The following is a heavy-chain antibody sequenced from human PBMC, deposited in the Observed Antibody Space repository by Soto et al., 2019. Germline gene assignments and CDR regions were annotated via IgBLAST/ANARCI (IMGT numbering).Heavy chain of an antibody. CDR3: AKPDRVDFADF. J-gene: IGHJ4*02. CDR2: IFASGST. V-gene: IGHV4-39*01. D-gene: IGHD5-12*01. CDR1: ADSFRSRDHY. Sequence: QLLLQPSGPGLLKPSETLSLTCTVSADSFRSRDHYWGWIRQPPGKGLEWIGSIFASGSTYSNPSRKSRVTLFVAMSKNQVSRNVSSVTAANTAVYYCAKPDRVDFADFWGQGTLV.